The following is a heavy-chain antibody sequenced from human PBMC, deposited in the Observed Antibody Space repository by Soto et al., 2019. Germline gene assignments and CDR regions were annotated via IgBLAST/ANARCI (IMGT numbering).Heavy chain of an antibody. CDR2: ISGSGGTT. CDR1: GFTFSSNA. J-gene: IGHJ4*02. V-gene: IGHV3-23*01. CDR3: AKQRAGFGSGSDTYYFDY. D-gene: IGHD3-10*01. Sequence: ESGGGLVPPGGSLRISCIGSGFTFSSNAMSWVRQAPGKGLEWVSAISGSGGTTYYADSVKGRFAVSRDNSNNTLYLQMNSLRAEDTAVYYCAKQRAGFGSGSDTYYFDYWGQGTLVTVSS.